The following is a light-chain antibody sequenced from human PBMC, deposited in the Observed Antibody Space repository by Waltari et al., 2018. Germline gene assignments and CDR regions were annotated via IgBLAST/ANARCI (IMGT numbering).Light chain of an antibody. J-gene: IGLJ3*02. V-gene: IGLV2-14*01. CDR3: SSVTRSSTWV. Sequence: SGSPGQSITISCTGTSSDVGGYEYVSWYQQYPGKAPKLMIYEVRNRPSGVSNRFSGSKSGNTASLTISGLQAEDEADYYCSSVTRSSTWVFGGGTKLTVL. CDR1: SSDVGGYEY. CDR2: EVR.